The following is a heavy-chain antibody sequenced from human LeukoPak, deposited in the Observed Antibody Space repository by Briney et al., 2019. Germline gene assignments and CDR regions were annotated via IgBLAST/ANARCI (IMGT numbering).Heavy chain of an antibody. CDR1: GFTFSNYA. Sequence: GGSLRLSCAASGFTFSNYAMSWVRQAPGKGLEWVSSLIDSGGSTYYADSVKGRFTISRDNSKNTLYLQMNSLRAEDTAVYYCAKVLSSTTMVAGFDYWGQGTLVTVSS. V-gene: IGHV3-23*01. D-gene: IGHD5-18*01. J-gene: IGHJ4*02. CDR2: LIDSGGST. CDR3: AKVLSSTTMVAGFDY.